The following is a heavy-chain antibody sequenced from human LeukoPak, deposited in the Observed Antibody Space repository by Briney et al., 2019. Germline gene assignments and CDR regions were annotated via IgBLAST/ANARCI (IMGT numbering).Heavy chain of an antibody. CDR3: AKGSYYDSSGSFYFDY. D-gene: IGHD3-22*01. Sequence: PGGSLRLSCAASGFTVSSNYMSWVRQAPGKGLEWVSVIYSGGSTYYADSVEGRFTISRDNSKNTLYLQMNSLRAEDMAAYYCAKGSYYDSSGSFYFDYWGQGTLVTVSS. J-gene: IGHJ4*02. V-gene: IGHV3-53*01. CDR1: GFTVSSNY. CDR2: IYSGGST.